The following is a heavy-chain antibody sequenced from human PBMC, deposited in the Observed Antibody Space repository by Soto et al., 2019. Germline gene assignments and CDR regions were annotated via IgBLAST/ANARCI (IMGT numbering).Heavy chain of an antibody. CDR2: ISAYNGNT. D-gene: IGHD4-17*01. CDR1: GYTFTSYG. Sequence: ASVKVSCKASGYTFTSYGISWVRQAPGQGLEWMGWISAYNGNTNYAQKLQGRVTMTTDTSTSTAYMELRSLRSDDTAVYYCARDFYGGNSGPANENDYLNAFDIWGQGTMVTVSS. V-gene: IGHV1-18*01. CDR3: ARDFYGGNSGPANENDYLNAFDI. J-gene: IGHJ3*02.